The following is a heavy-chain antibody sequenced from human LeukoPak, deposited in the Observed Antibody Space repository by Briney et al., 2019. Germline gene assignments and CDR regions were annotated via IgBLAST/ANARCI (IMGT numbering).Heavy chain of an antibody. CDR2: INSDGSST. Sequence: GGSLRLSCAASGFIFSSHWMHWVRHAPGKGLMWVSHINSDGSSTSYADSVKGRFTISRDNSKNTLYLQMNSLRTEDTAVYFCSASRPHYGDYYGLDVWGHGTTVTVSS. CDR1: GFIFSSHW. D-gene: IGHD4/OR15-4a*01. CDR3: SASRPHYGDYYGLDV. V-gene: IGHV3-74*01. J-gene: IGHJ6*02.